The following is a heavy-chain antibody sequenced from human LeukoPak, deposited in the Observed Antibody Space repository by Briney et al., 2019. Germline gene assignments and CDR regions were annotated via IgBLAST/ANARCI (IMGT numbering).Heavy chain of an antibody. D-gene: IGHD1-1*01. CDR2: IYYSGST. J-gene: IGHJ6*02. CDR1: GGSIRHYF. Sequence: SETLSLTCTVSGGSIRHYFGSWIRQPPGKPLEWIGYIYYSGSTNYNPSLKSRLTISVDTSKDQFSLKLSSVTAADTAVYYCARWRNPYYYYGMDVWGQGTTVTVSS. CDR3: ARWRNPYYYYGMDV. V-gene: IGHV4-59*08.